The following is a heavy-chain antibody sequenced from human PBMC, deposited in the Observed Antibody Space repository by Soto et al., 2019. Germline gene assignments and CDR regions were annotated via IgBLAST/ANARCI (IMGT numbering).Heavy chain of an antibody. J-gene: IGHJ4*02. Sequence: EVQLVESGGGLVKPGGSLRLSCAASGFTFSSYSMNWVRQAPGKGLEWVSSISSCSSYIYYADSVKGRFTISRDNAKNSLYLQMNSLRAEDTAVYYCARVGGYSYNFDYWGQGTLVTVSS. CDR1: GFTFSSYS. CDR3: ARVGGYSYNFDY. V-gene: IGHV3-21*01. CDR2: ISSCSSYI. D-gene: IGHD5-18*01.